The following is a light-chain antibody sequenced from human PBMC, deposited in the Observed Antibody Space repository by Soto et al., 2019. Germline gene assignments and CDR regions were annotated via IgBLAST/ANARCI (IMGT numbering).Light chain of an antibody. J-gene: IGKJ1*01. CDR1: QSVKSN. Sequence: DIVMTQSPATLSVSPGERATLSCRASQSVKSNLAWYQQKPGQAPRLLIYGASTRATGIPARFSGSGSGTEFALTISSLQSEDFAVSYCQQYTDWPPWTFGQGTKVEIK. CDR3: QQYTDWPPWT. CDR2: GAS. V-gene: IGKV3-15*01.